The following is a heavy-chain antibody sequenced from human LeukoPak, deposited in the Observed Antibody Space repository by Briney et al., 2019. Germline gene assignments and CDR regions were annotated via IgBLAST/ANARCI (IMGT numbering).Heavy chain of an antibody. Sequence: SETLSLTCAVYGGSFSGYYWSWIRQPPGKGLEWIGEVNHSGSTNYNPSLKSRVTISVDTSKNQFSLKLSSVTAADTAVYYCARGIGYSSSWYRRNWFDPWGQGTLVTVSS. V-gene: IGHV4-34*01. CDR1: GGSFSGYY. D-gene: IGHD6-13*01. CDR2: VNHSGST. J-gene: IGHJ5*02. CDR3: ARGIGYSSSWYRRNWFDP.